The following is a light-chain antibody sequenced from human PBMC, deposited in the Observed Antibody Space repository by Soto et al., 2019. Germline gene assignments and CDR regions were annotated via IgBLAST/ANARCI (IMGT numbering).Light chain of an antibody. CDR1: QSIYKW. CDR3: QQADSFALS. J-gene: IGKJ4*01. CDR2: AAS. V-gene: IGKV1-12*01. Sequence: DIQMTQSPSSVSASIGDRVTISCRASQSIYKWLVWYQQKPGKAPKLLIYAASSLQSGVPSSFSGSGYGTDFTLTSSSLQPEDFATYYCQQADSFALSVGGGNKVEI.